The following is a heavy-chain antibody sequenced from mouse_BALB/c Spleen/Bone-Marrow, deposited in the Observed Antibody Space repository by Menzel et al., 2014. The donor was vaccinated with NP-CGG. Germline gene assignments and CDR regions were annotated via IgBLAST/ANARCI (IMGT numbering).Heavy chain of an antibody. V-gene: IGHV1S126*01. Sequence: VQGVESGPQLVRPGASVKISCKASGYSISSYWMHWVKQRPGQGLEWIGMIDPSDSETWLNQKFKDKATLTVDKSSSTAYMQLNSPTSEDSAVYYCAPHYYGYAWFAYWGQGTLVTVSA. CDR2: IDPSDSET. J-gene: IGHJ3*01. CDR1: GYSISSYW. CDR3: APHYYGYAWFAY. D-gene: IGHD1-2*01.